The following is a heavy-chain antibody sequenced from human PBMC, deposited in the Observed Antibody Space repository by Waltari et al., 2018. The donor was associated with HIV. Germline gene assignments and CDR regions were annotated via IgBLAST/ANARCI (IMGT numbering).Heavy chain of an antibody. D-gene: IGHD6-13*01. CDR3: ARHDYSNNWYPDDCDN. CDR2: IYYSGYT. Sequence: HLQLQQSGPGLVKASETLSLTCTVSGGSISVTSHYWAWIRQPPGKGLDWIGRIYYSGYTYYNPSLKSRGTMSVETSRDQFSLRLSSVTAADTALYYCARHDYSNNWYPDDCDNWGQGTLVTVSS. J-gene: IGHJ4*02. CDR1: GGSISVTSHY. V-gene: IGHV4-39*01.